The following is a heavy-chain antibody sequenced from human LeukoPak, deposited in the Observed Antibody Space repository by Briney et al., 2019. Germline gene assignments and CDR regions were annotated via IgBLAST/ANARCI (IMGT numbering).Heavy chain of an antibody. V-gene: IGHV3-33*08. J-gene: IGHJ4*02. CDR1: GFTFSSYG. Sequence: GGSLRLSCAASGFTFSSYGMHWVRQAPGKGLEWVAVIWYDGSNKYYADSVKGRFTISRDNSKNTLYLQMNSLRAEDTAVYYCAGINSGSWYLDYWGQGTLVTVSS. D-gene: IGHD6-13*01. CDR3: AGINSGSWYLDY. CDR2: IWYDGSNK.